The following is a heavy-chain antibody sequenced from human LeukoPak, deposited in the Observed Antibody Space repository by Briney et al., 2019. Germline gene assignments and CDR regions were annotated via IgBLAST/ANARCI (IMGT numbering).Heavy chain of an antibody. CDR3: ARKRSYDILTGYYKGSNYFDY. D-gene: IGHD3-9*01. V-gene: IGHV4-34*01. CDR1: GGSFSGYY. Sequence: SETLSLTCAVYGGSFSGYYWSWIRQPPGKGLEWIGEITHSGSTNYNPSLKSRVTISVDTSKNQFSLKLSSVTAADTAVYYCARKRSYDILTGYYKGSNYFDYWGQGTLVTVSS. CDR2: ITHSGST. J-gene: IGHJ4*02.